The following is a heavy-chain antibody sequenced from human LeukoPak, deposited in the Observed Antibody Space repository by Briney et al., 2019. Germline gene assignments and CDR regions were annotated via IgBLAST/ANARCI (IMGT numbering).Heavy chain of an antibody. Sequence: ASVTVSCKASGYTFTSYYMHWVRQAPGQGLEWMGIINPSGGSTSYAQKFQGRVTMTRDMSTSTVYMELSSLRSEDTAVYYCARDSFLHEAGDLFGYWGQGTLVTVSS. CDR2: INPSGGST. CDR1: GYTFTSYY. CDR3: ARDSFLHEAGDLFGY. V-gene: IGHV1-46*01. J-gene: IGHJ4*02. D-gene: IGHD7-27*01.